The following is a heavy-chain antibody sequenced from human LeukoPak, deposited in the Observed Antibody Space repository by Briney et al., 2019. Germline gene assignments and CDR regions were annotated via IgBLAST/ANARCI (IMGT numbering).Heavy chain of an antibody. CDR3: AKADDVGVDIVV. CDR2: ISGSGGST. Sequence: GGSLRLSCAASAFTFSSYSMNWVRQAPGKGLEWVSAISGSGGSTYYADSVKGRFTISRDNSKNTLYLQMNSLSAEDTAVYYCAKADDVGVDIVVWGQGTLVTVSS. CDR1: AFTFSSYS. V-gene: IGHV3-23*01. J-gene: IGHJ4*02. D-gene: IGHD5-12*01.